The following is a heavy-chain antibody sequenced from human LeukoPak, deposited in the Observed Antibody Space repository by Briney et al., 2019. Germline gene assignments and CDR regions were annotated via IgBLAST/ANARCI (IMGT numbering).Heavy chain of an antibody. J-gene: IGHJ3*02. D-gene: IGHD6-19*01. CDR3: AREVAVAGLDAFDI. CDR1: GGSISSSSYY. V-gene: IGHV4-39*07. CDR2: IYTSGST. Sequence: SETLSLTCTVSGGSISSSSYYWGWIRQPPGKGLEWIGRIYTSGSTNYNPSLKSRVTMSVDTSKNQFSLKLSSVTAADTAVYYCAREVAVAGLDAFDIWGQGTMVTVSS.